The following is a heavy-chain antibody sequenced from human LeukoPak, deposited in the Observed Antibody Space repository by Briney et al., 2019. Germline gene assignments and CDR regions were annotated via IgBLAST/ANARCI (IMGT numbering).Heavy chain of an antibody. J-gene: IGHJ4*02. D-gene: IGHD2-15*01. CDR2: INPAGTET. CDR3: ARFGYVAAVDV. V-gene: IGHV3-7*01. CDR1: GFSFSAYW. Sequence: GGSMRLSCAASGFSFSAYWMTWVRQAPGTGLEWVANINPAGTETYYVDPVKGRFTISRDNAKNFLYLQMNSLRAEDTAVYYCARFGYVAAVDVWGQGTLVTVSS.